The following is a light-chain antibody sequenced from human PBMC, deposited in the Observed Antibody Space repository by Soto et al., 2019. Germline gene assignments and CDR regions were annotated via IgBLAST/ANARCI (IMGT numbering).Light chain of an antibody. CDR2: DAS. CDR1: QSISSW. CDR3: QQYTTYWT. Sequence: DIQMTQSPSTLSATAVDRVTITCRASQSISSWLSWYQQKPGKAPKLLIYDASTLHSGVSSRFSGSGSGTEFTLTISSLQPNDSATYYCQQYTTYWTFGQGTKVDI. J-gene: IGKJ1*01. V-gene: IGKV1-5*01.